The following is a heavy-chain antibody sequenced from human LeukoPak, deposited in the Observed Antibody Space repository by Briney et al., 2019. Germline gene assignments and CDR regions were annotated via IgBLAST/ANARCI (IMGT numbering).Heavy chain of an antibody. CDR2: IRYDGTNK. V-gene: IGHV3-30*02. D-gene: IGHD6-6*01. J-gene: IGHJ4*02. CDR3: AKDDWAARQHYFDY. Sequence: GGSLRLSCAASGFSFSAYGMNWVRQAPGKGLEWVAFIRYDGTNKYYADSVKGRFTISRDNSKSTLSLQMNSLRVEDTAVYYCAKDDWAARQHYFDYWGQGTLVTVSS. CDR1: GFSFSAYG.